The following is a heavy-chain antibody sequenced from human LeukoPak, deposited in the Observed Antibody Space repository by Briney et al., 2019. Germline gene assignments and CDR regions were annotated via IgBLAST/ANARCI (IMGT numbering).Heavy chain of an antibody. Sequence: GGSLRLSCAASGFTFSTYSMNWVRQAPGKGLEWVSYISYSSSAIYYADSVKGRFTISRDNAKNSLSPQMNSLRDEDTAVYYCARDSYGSSGYYYVSDYWGQGTLVTVSS. CDR3: ARDSYGSSGYYYVSDY. D-gene: IGHD3-22*01. CDR1: GFTFSTYS. CDR2: ISYSSSAI. V-gene: IGHV3-48*02. J-gene: IGHJ4*02.